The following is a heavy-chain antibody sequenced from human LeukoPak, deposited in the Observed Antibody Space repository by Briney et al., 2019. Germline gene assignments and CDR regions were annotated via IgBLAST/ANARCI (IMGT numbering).Heavy chain of an antibody. V-gene: IGHV4-39*07. CDR3: ARTFTFCSSTSCSEPFDY. D-gene: IGHD2-2*01. J-gene: IGHJ4*02. CDR2: IYYSGST. Sequence: SETLSLTCTVSGGSISSSSYYWGWIRQPPGKGPEWIGSIYYSGSTYYNPSLKSRVTISVDTSENQFSLKLSSVTAADTAVYYCARTFTFCSSTSCSEPFDYWGQGTLVTVSS. CDR1: GGSISSSSYY.